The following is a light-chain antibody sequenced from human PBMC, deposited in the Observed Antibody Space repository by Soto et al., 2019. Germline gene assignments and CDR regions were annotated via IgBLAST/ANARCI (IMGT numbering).Light chain of an antibody. J-gene: IGKJ4*01. V-gene: IGKV1-39*01. Sequence: DIQMTQSPSSLSASIGDRVTITCRASQTISNFLNWYQQRPGTAPKLLIHVASTLQTGVPSRFSGSGSGTDFSLTISNLQPEDSATYYCQQTYSSIVTFGGRTKVDIK. CDR3: QQTYSSIVT. CDR2: VAS. CDR1: QTISNF.